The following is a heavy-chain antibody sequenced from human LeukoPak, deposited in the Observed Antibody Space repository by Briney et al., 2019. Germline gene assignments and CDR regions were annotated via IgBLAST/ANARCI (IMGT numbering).Heavy chain of an antibody. CDR1: GFTFSNYR. Sequence: GGSLRLSCAASGFTFSNYRMHWVRQAPGKGLVWVSRINSDGSRATYADSVKGRFTISRDNAKNTLYLQMNSLRAEDTAVYYCARDLKFFGGYYYGMDVWGQGTAVTVSS. V-gene: IGHV3-74*01. CDR3: ARDLKFFGGYYYGMDV. D-gene: IGHD3-10*01. CDR2: INSDGSRA. J-gene: IGHJ6*02.